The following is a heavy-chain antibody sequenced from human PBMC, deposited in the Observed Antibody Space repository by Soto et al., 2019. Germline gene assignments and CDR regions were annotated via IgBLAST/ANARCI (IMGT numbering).Heavy chain of an antibody. Sequence: EVQLVESGGGLVQPGGSLRLSCAAYGFTFSSYSMNWVRQAPGKGLEWVSYISSSSSTIYYADSVKGRFTISRDNAKNSLYLQMNSLRDEDTAVYYCARGDYGGNSDFDYWGQGTLVTVSS. V-gene: IGHV3-48*02. J-gene: IGHJ4*02. D-gene: IGHD4-17*01. CDR2: ISSSSSTI. CDR1: GFTFSSYS. CDR3: ARGDYGGNSDFDY.